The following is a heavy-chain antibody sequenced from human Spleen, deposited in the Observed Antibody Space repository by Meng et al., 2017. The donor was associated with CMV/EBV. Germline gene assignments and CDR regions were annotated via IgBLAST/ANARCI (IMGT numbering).Heavy chain of an antibody. J-gene: IGHJ3*02. CDR3: ARLDCSSTSCPMTDDAFDI. D-gene: IGHD2-2*01. CDR1: GFTFSSYW. Sequence: CAASGFTFSSYWMHWVRQAPGKGLVWVSRINSDGSSTSYADSVKGRFTISRDNAKNTLYLQMNSLRAEDTAVYYCARLDCSSTSCPMTDDAFDIWGQGTMVTVSS. V-gene: IGHV3-74*01. CDR2: INSDGSST.